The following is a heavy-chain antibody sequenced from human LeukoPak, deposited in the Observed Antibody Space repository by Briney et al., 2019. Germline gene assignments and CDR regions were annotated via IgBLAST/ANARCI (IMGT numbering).Heavy chain of an antibody. D-gene: IGHD2-15*01. Sequence: SETLSLTCTVSGGSISSYYWSWIRQPPGKGPEWIGYIYYSGSTNYNPSLKSRVTISVDTSKNQFSLKLSSVTAADTAVYYCARVGSRCSGGSCHAGSWDYWGQGTLVTVSS. CDR1: GGSISSYY. CDR2: IYYSGST. J-gene: IGHJ4*02. V-gene: IGHV4-59*01. CDR3: ARVGSRCSGGSCHAGSWDY.